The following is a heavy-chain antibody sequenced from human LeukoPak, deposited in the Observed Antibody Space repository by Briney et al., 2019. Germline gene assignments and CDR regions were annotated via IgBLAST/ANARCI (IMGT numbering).Heavy chain of an antibody. V-gene: IGHV3-48*03. Sequence: PGGSLRLSCAASGFTFSSYEMNWVRQAPGKGLEWVSYISSSGSTIYYADSVKGRFTISRDNSKNTLYLQMNSLRAEDTAVYYCAKAGYSGYDYTYYYYYMDVWGKGTTVTVSS. CDR3: AKAGYSGYDYTYYYYYMDV. CDR2: ISSSGSTI. J-gene: IGHJ6*03. CDR1: GFTFSSYE. D-gene: IGHD5-12*01.